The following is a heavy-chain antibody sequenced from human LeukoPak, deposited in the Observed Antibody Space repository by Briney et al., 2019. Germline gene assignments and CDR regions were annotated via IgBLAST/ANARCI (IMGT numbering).Heavy chain of an antibody. Sequence: GASVKVSCKASGYTFTSYGISWVRQAPGQGLEWMGWISAYNGNTNYAQKLQGRVTMTTDTSTSTAYMELRSLRSEDTAVYYCARDSGSSWYNYYYGMDVWGQGTTVTVSS. CDR1: GYTFTSYG. V-gene: IGHV1-18*01. D-gene: IGHD6-13*01. J-gene: IGHJ6*02. CDR3: ARDSGSSWYNYYYGMDV. CDR2: ISAYNGNT.